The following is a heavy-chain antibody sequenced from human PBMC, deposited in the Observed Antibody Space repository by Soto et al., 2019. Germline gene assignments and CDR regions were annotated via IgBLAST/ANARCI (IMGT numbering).Heavy chain of an antibody. CDR1: TFSMYS. D-gene: IGHD3-16*01. Sequence: EVQVVESGGGLVKPGGSLRLSCNFTFSMYSMNWVRQAPGKGLEWVASISSGSAFIKYADSVKGRFSISRDNAKNSVSLQMNSLKAEDTAMYYCTRDQGLRDDSWFDPWGRGTLVTVSS. CDR3: TRDQGLRDDSWFDP. V-gene: IGHV3-21*01. J-gene: IGHJ5*02. CDR2: ISSGSAFI.